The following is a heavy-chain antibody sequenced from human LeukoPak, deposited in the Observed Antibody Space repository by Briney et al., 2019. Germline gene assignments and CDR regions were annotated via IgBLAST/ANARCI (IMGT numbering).Heavy chain of an antibody. V-gene: IGHV3-21*01. CDR3: ARDRVSGSTDAEHFQH. CDR2: ISSSSTYI. D-gene: IGHD1-26*01. Sequence: PGGSLRLSCAASGFTFSSYSMNWVRQAPGKGLEWVSSISSSSTYIYYSDSVKGRFTISRDNAKNSLYLQMNGLRAEDTAVYYCARDRVSGSTDAEHFQHWGQGTLVTVSS. J-gene: IGHJ1*01. CDR1: GFTFSSYS.